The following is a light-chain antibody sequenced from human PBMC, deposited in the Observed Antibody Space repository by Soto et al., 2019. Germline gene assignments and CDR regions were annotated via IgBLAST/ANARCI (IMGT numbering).Light chain of an antibody. V-gene: IGKV3-15*01. J-gene: IGKJ1*01. CDR3: QQYNNGPPWT. CDR2: GAS. Sequence: EIVLTPSPATLSVSPWERVTLSCRASQSVSVDLAWYQQRPGQAPRLLIYGASTRATGIPVRFSGSGSGTEFSLTISSLQSEDFAFYYCQQYNNGPPWTVGQGTKVDIK. CDR1: QSVSVD.